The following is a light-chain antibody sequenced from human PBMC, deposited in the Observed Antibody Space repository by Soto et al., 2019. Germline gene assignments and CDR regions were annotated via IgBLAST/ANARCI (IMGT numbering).Light chain of an antibody. CDR1: QRISTY. V-gene: IGKV1-39*01. CDR3: QQSYSTLSLT. CDR2: AAS. Sequence: DIQVTQSPSSLSASVGDRVTITCRASQRISTYLNWYQQKPGKAPKLLIYAASTLQSGVPSRFSGSGSGTDFTLTINSLQPEDFATYYCQQSYSTLSLTFGQGTKVDFK. J-gene: IGKJ1*01.